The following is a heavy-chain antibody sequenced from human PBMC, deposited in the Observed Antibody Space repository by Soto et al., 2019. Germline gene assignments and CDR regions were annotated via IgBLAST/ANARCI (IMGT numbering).Heavy chain of an antibody. CDR2: IYYSGST. D-gene: IGHD2-15*01. Sequence: PSETLSLTCTVSGGSISSGGYYWSWIRQHPGKGLEWIGYIYYSGSTYYNPSLKSRVTISVDTSKNQFSLKLSSVTAADTAVYYCAAGGYCSGGSCPSGARVRDAFDIWGQGTMVTVSS. CDR3: AAGGYCSGGSCPSGARVRDAFDI. CDR1: GGSISSGGYY. J-gene: IGHJ3*02. V-gene: IGHV4-31*03.